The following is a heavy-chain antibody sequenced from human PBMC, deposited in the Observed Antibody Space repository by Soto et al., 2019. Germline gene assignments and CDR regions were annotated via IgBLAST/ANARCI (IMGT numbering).Heavy chain of an antibody. J-gene: IGHJ6*02. Sequence: PGGSLRLSCSGSGFTVSSFGMHWVRQAPGKGLEHVSTLSSNGIGTYYADSVKGRFTFSRDTSENTLYLQMSSLRTEDTAVYYCVKDMGQAAVGIRYPYGLDVWGLGTTVTVSS. CDR3: VKDMGQAAVGIRYPYGLDV. CDR1: GFTVSSFG. V-gene: IGHV3-64D*06. D-gene: IGHD6-13*01. CDR2: LSSNGIGT.